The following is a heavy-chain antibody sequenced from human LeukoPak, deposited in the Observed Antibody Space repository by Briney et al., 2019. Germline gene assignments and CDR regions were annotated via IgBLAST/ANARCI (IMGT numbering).Heavy chain of an antibody. CDR1: GFTFSSYA. D-gene: IGHD2/OR15-2a*01. V-gene: IGHV3-23*01. Sequence: GGSLRLSCAASGFTFSSYAMSWVRQAPGKGLELVSAISGSGGSTYYADSVKGRFTISRDNSKNTLYLQMNSLRAEDTAVYYCAKDPRIRSAYYYYGMDVWGQGTTVTVSS. J-gene: IGHJ6*02. CDR3: AKDPRIRSAYYYYGMDV. CDR2: ISGSGGST.